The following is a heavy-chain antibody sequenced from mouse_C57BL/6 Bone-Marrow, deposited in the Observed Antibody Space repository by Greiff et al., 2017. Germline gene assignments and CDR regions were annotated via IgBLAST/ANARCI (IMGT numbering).Heavy chain of an antibody. CDR3: ARGNSYYGRFDY. CDR1: GYTFTSYT. CDR2: INPSSGYT. Sequence: VQLKESGAELARPGASVKMSCKASGYTFTSYTMHWVKQRPGQGLEWIGYINPSSGYTKYNQKFKDKATLTADKSSSTAYMQLSSLTSEDSAVYYCARGNSYYGRFDYWGQGTTLTVSS. V-gene: IGHV1-4*01. D-gene: IGHD1-1*01. J-gene: IGHJ2*01.